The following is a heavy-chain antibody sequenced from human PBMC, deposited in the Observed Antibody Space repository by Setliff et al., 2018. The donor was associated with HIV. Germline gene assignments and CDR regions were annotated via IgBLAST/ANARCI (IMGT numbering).Heavy chain of an antibody. D-gene: IGHD2-15*01. J-gene: IGHJ5*02. CDR1: GDSISSGSKY. CDR2: IYSSGST. CDR3: ARTGVAWFDP. Sequence: PSETLSLTCTVSGDSISSGSKYWSWIRQPAGKGLEWIGRIYSSGSTNYNPSLKSRVTISVDTSKNQFSLKLSSVTAADTAVYYCARTGVAWFDPWGQGTLVTVSS. V-gene: IGHV4-61*02.